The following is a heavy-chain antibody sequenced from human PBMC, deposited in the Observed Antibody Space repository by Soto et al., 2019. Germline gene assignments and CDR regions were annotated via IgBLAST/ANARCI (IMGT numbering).Heavy chain of an antibody. CDR2: INSDGSST. D-gene: IGHD6-6*01. CDR1: GFTFSSYW. Sequence: GGALRLSCAASGFTFSSYWMHWVRQAPGKGLVWVSRINSDGSSTSYADFVKGRFTISRDNAKNTLYLKMNSLRAEDTAVYYCARVSSSSSVTNHEYWGQGTQVTVSS. V-gene: IGHV3-74*01. J-gene: IGHJ4*02. CDR3: ARVSSSSSVTNHEY.